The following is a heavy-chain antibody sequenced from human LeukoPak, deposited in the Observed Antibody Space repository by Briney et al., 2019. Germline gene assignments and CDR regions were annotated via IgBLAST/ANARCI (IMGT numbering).Heavy chain of an antibody. CDR3: ARDLWFGELLSYNWFDP. D-gene: IGHD3-10*01. CDR2: IYTSGST. V-gene: IGHV4-4*07. CDR1: GGSISSYY. Sequence: PSETLSLTCTVSGGSISSYYWSWIRQPAGKGLEWIGRIYTSGSTNYNPSLKSRVTMSVDTSKNQFSLKLSSVTAGDTAVYYCARDLWFGELLSYNWFDPWGQGTLVTVSS. J-gene: IGHJ5*02.